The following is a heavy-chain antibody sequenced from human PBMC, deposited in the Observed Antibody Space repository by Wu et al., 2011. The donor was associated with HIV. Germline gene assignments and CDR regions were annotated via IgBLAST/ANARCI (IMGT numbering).Heavy chain of an antibody. CDR3: ATDPTIAVAGTKSF. D-gene: IGHD6-19*01. CDR1: GYTFTGYY. J-gene: IGHJ4*02. CDR2: INPNSGGT. Sequence: QVQLVQSGAEVKKPGASVKVSCKTSGYTFTGYYIHWVRQAPGQGLEWMGWINPNSGGTNYAQKFQGRVTMTRDTSISTAYMELSRLTSDDTAVYYCATDPTIAVAGTKSFWGREPWSPSP. V-gene: IGHV1-2*02.